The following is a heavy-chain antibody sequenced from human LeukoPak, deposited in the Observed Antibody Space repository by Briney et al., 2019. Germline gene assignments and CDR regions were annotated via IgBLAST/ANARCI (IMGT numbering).Heavy chain of an antibody. J-gene: IGHJ4*02. D-gene: IGHD2-2*01. CDR3: ASISVEVCYGH. CDR2: IKQDGSQK. Sequence: GGSLRLSCAASGFTFSSYWMSWVRQAPGKGLEWVANIKQDGSQKYYVDSMKGRFTISRDNAKNSLYLQMNSLRAEDTARYYCASISVEVCYGHWGQGTLVTVSS. V-gene: IGHV3-7*03. CDR1: GFTFSSYW.